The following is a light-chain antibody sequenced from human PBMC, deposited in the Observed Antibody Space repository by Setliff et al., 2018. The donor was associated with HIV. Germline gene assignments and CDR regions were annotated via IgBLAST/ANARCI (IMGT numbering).Light chain of an antibody. V-gene: IGLV2-23*02. J-gene: IGLJ1*01. CDR1: SSDIGTYNL. CDR3: CSYSGRTSFV. Sequence: QSVLPQPASVSGSPGQSITISCTGTSSDIGTYNLVSWYQQYPGKAPKVMIYEVSKRPSGVSNRFSGSKSGNTASLTISGLQAEDEADYYCCSYSGRTSFVFGTGTK. CDR2: EVS.